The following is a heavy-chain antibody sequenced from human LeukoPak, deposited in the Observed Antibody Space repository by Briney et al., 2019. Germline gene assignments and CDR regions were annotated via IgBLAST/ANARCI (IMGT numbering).Heavy chain of an antibody. D-gene: IGHD1-14*01. CDR1: GYTFTSYG. CDR2: ISAYNGNT. CDR3: ARDRGGIKRRTKAGYFDY. Sequence: GASVKVSCKASGYTFTSYGISWVRQAPGQGLEWMGWISAYNGNTNYAQKLQGRVTMTTDTSTSTAYMELRSLRSDDTAVYYCARDRGGIKRRTKAGYFDYWGQGTLVTASS. J-gene: IGHJ4*02. V-gene: IGHV1-18*01.